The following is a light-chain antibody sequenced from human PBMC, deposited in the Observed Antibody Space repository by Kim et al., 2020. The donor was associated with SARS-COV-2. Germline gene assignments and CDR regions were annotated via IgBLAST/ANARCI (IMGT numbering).Light chain of an antibody. CDR1: VGRITSTY. J-gene: IGLJ3*02. Sequence: GQPVAIACTRRVGRITSTYVHWYQQRPGSAPTPVIYEDSQRPSGVPDRFSGSIDSSSNSASLTISGLKTEDEADYYCQSYDGDNWVFGGGSKLTVL. CDR3: QSYDGDNWV. CDR2: EDS. V-gene: IGLV6-57*03.